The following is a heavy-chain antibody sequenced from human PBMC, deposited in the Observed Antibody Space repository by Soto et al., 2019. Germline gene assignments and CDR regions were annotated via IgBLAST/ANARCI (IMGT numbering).Heavy chain of an antibody. CDR3: ARGGYGSRWPNVYMDV. Sequence: EAQLVESGGGLVQPGVSLRLSCAASGFTFSNYEMHWVRQAPGKGLEYVSGISNNGAHTDYAKSVKGRFTISRDNSENTRYLQRGSVRAECMALYYCARGGYGSRWPNVYMDVWGKGNTVSVS. J-gene: IGHJ6*03. CDR2: ISNNGAHT. V-gene: IGHV3-64*01. D-gene: IGHD6-13*01. CDR1: GFTFSNYE.